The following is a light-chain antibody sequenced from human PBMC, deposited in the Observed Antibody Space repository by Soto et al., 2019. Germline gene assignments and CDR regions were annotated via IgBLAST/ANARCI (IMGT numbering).Light chain of an antibody. Sequence: EIVLTQSPGTLSLSPGARAPLPCRASQSVSSNLAWYQQKPGQAPRLLIYGASTRATGIPARFSGSGSGTDFTLTISRLEPEDFAVYYCQQYGSSGTFGQGTKVDIK. CDR2: GAS. CDR3: QQYGSSGT. CDR1: QSVSSN. V-gene: IGKV3-20*01. J-gene: IGKJ1*01.